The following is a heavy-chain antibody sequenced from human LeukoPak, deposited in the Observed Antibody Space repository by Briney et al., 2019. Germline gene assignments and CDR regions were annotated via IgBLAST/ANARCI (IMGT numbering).Heavy chain of an antibody. V-gene: IGHV3-21*01. CDR1: GFTFSSYS. CDR2: ISSSSSYI. J-gene: IGHJ5*02. D-gene: IGHD5-24*01. Sequence: GGSLRLSCAASGFTFSSYSMNWVRQAPGKGLEWVSSISSSSSYIYYADSVKGRFTISRDNAKNSLYLQMNSLRAEDTAVYYCARDPRDGYKGTNWFDPWGQGTLVTVSS. CDR3: ARDPRDGYKGTNWFDP.